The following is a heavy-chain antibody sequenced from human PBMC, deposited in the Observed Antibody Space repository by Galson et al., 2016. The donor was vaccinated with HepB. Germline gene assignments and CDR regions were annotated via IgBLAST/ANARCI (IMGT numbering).Heavy chain of an antibody. V-gene: IGHV3-33*01. J-gene: IGHJ6*02. CDR2: IWYDGSKK. CDR1: GFTLSTYG. Sequence: SLRLSCAASGFTLSTYGMHWVRQAPGKGLEWVAFIWYDGSKKYYIESVKGRFIISRDNSQNTVYLQMNSLRAEDTSVYYCAGECVGQVGMDVWGQGTTVTVPS. CDR3: AGECVGQVGMDV. D-gene: IGHD3-16*01.